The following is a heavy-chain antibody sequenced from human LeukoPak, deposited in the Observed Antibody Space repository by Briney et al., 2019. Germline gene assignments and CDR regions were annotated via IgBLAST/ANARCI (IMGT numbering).Heavy chain of an antibody. CDR1: GLTFSSYD. Sequence: GGSLRLSCAASGLTFSSYDMNWVRQAPGKGLEWVSSITSASSYIYYADSVKGRFTISRDNAKNLLFLQMNSLRAEDTAVYYCARDMVGVAVAYWGQGTLVTVSS. CDR3: ARDMVGVAVAY. CDR2: ITSASSYI. V-gene: IGHV3-21*01. D-gene: IGHD3-10*02. J-gene: IGHJ4*02.